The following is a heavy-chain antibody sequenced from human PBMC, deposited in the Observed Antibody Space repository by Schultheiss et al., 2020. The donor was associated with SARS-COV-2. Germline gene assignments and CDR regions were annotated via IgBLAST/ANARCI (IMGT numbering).Heavy chain of an antibody. CDR1: GDSISSYY. Sequence: SETLSLTCTVSGDSISSYYWSWIRQHPGKGLEWIGYIYYSGSTYYNPSLKSLVTISVDTSKNQFSLKLSSVTAADTAVYYCARSSGYGSLFAFDIWGQGTMVTVSS. J-gene: IGHJ3*02. CDR2: IYYSGST. D-gene: IGHD5-12*01. CDR3: ARSSGYGSLFAFDI. V-gene: IGHV4-59*06.